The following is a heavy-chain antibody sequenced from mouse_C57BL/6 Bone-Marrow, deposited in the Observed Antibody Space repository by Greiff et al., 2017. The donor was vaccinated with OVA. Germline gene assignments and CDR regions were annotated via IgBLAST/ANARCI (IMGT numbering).Heavy chain of an antibody. Sequence: VQLKESGAELVKPGASVKLSCTASGFNIQDYYMHWVKQRTEPGLEWIGRIDPEDGETKYAPQFQGKATITADTSSNTAYLQLSSLTSEDTAVYYCARSGWLLLFDYWGQGTTLTVSS. CDR1: GFNIQDYY. V-gene: IGHV14-2*01. D-gene: IGHD2-3*01. CDR2: IDPEDGET. J-gene: IGHJ2*01. CDR3: ARSGWLLLFDY.